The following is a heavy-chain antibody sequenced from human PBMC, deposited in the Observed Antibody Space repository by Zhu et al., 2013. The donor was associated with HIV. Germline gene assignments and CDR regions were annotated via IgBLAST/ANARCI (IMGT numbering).Heavy chain of an antibody. V-gene: IGHV3-7*04. CDR2: IKQDGSAK. CDR3: TREVTTDAFDI. D-gene: IGHD4-17*01. J-gene: IGHJ3*02. CDR1: EFIFSNYW. Sequence: VQLVESGGGLVQPGGSLRLSCAASEFIFSNYWMTWVRQAPGNGLEWVANIKQDGSAKHYVDSVKGRFTISRDNAKSSLYLQMNSLRAEDTAVYYCTREVTTDAFDIWGQGTMVTVSS.